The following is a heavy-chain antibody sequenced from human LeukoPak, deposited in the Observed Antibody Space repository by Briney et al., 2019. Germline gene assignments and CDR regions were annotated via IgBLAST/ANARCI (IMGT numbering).Heavy chain of an antibody. CDR3: ARTIVGATKEVDY. CDR1: GYTFDDYG. J-gene: IGHJ4*02. D-gene: IGHD1-26*01. V-gene: IGHV3-20*04. CDR2: INWNGGST. Sequence: GGSLRLSCAASGYTFDDYGMSWARQAPGKGLEWVSGINWNGGSTGYADSVKGRFTISRDNAKNSLYLQMNSLRAEDTALYYCARTIVGATKEVDYWGQGTLVTVSS.